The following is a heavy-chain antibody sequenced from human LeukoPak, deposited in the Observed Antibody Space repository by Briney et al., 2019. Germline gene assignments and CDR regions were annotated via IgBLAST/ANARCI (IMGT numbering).Heavy chain of an antibody. J-gene: IGHJ4*02. CDR3: ARGYDILIMDY. V-gene: IGHV3-48*03. D-gene: IGHD3-9*01. Sequence: GGSLRLSCAASGFTFSSYEMNWVRQAPGKGLEWVSYISSSGSTIYYADSVKGRFTISRDNAKNSLYLQMNSLRAEDTAVYYCARGYDILIMDYWGQGTLVTVSS. CDR2: ISSSGSTI. CDR1: GFTFSSYE.